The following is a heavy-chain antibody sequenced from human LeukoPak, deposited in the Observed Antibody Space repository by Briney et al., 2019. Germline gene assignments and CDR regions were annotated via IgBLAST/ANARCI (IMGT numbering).Heavy chain of an antibody. J-gene: IGHJ5*02. D-gene: IGHD3-16*01. CDR2: ISGSGGST. CDR1: GFTFSSYA. Sequence: GGSLRLSCAASGFTFSSYAMSWVRQAPGKGLEWVSAISGSGGSTYYAGSVKGRFTISRANSKNTLYLRMNSLRAEDTAVYYCAKAPFLRWFDPWGQGTLVTVSS. CDR3: AKAPFLRWFDP. V-gene: IGHV3-23*01.